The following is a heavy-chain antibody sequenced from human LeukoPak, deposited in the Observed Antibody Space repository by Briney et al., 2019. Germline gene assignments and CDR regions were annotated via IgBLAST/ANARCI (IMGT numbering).Heavy chain of an antibody. CDR1: GYTFTGYY. CDR2: INPNTGGT. Sequence: ASVKVSCKASGYTFTGYYMHWVRQAPGQGLEWMGWINPNTGGTGYAQKFQDWVTMTRDTSISTVYMELNRLRSDDTAVYYCARWELTGEGRYFDYWGQGTLVTVSS. D-gene: IGHD7-27*01. CDR3: ARWELTGEGRYFDY. V-gene: IGHV1-2*04. J-gene: IGHJ4*02.